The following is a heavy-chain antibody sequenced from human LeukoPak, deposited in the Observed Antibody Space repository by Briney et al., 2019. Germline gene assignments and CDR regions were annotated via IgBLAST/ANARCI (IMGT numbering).Heavy chain of an antibody. J-gene: IGHJ5*02. V-gene: IGHV4-59*08. D-gene: IGHD5-18*01. CDR3: ASRAYSSGQGSWFDP. CDR1: GGSISSYY. Sequence: PSETLSLTCTVSGGSISSYYWSWIRQPPGKGLEWIGYIYYSGSTNYNPSLKSRVTISVDTSKTQFSLKLSSVTAADTAVYYCASRAYSSGQGSWFDPWGQGTLVTVSS. CDR2: IYYSGST.